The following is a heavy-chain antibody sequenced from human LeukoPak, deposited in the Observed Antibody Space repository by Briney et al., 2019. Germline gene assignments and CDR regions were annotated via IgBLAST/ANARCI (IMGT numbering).Heavy chain of an antibody. D-gene: IGHD3-3*01. V-gene: IGHV4-59*11. CDR2: LRDTEST. CDR3: ATLKRGSVFGYFNF. J-gene: IGHJ4*02. CDR1: GASIGTHY. Sequence: SETLSLTCTVSGASIGTHYWSWLRQPPGKELEWIAYLRDTESTKDNPSLKSRVALSADTSKNQFSLRLTSVTAADTAIYYCATLKRGSVFGYFNFWGQGLLVTVSS.